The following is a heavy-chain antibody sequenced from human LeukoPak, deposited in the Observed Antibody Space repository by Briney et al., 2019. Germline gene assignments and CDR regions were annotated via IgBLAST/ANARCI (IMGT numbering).Heavy chain of an antibody. J-gene: IGHJ5*02. D-gene: IGHD3-10*01. CDR1: GFTFSSYT. CDR2: ITSSSSYI. V-gene: IGHV3-21*01. CDR3: ATDLIHYYGSGAKT. Sequence: GGSLRLSCAASGFTFSSYTMNWVRQAPGKGLEWVSSITSSSSYIYYTDSAKGRFTISRDNAKNSLYLQMNSLRAEDTAVYYCATDLIHYYGSGAKTWGQGTLVTVSS.